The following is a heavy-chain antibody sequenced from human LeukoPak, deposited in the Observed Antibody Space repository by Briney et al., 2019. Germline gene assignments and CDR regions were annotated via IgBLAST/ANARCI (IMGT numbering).Heavy chain of an antibody. CDR3: ARENSYYDSSGNYYGSGYFDY. Sequence: SETLSLTCTVSGGSFSTYYWSWIRQPPGKGLEWVAYIYYSGSTTYNPSLQSRVTISVDTSKNQFSLRLSSVTAADTAVYYCARENSYYDSSGNYYGSGYFDYWGQGTLVTVSS. J-gene: IGHJ4*02. D-gene: IGHD3-22*01. CDR2: IYYSGST. CDR1: GGSFSTYY. V-gene: IGHV4-59*01.